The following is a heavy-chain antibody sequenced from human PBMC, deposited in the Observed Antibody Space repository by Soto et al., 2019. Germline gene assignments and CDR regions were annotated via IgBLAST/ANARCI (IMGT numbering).Heavy chain of an antibody. CDR2: ISYDGSKK. V-gene: IGHV3-30*18. Sequence: GESLKISCAASGFTFSSYGMHWVRQAPGKGLEWVAVISYDGSKKYSADSVKGRFTISRDNSKNTLYLQMSSLRAEDTAVYYCAKVDGSGHYYYGMDVWGQGTTVTVSS. D-gene: IGHD3-22*01. CDR1: GFTFSSYG. CDR3: AKVDGSGHYYYGMDV. J-gene: IGHJ6*02.